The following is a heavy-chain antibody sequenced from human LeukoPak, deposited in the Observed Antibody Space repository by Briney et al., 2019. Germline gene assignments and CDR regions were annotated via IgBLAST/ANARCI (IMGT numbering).Heavy chain of an antibody. Sequence: PGGSLRLSCAASGFTFDDYGMSWARQAPGKGLEWFSGINWKGGSTGYADSVKGRFTISRDNAKNSLYLQMNSLRAEDTALYYCASGVYDYVWGSYRYAPRDAFDIWGQGTMVTDSS. CDR1: GFTFDDYG. CDR2: INWKGGST. D-gene: IGHD3-16*02. V-gene: IGHV3-20*04. CDR3: ASGVYDYVWGSYRYAPRDAFDI. J-gene: IGHJ3*02.